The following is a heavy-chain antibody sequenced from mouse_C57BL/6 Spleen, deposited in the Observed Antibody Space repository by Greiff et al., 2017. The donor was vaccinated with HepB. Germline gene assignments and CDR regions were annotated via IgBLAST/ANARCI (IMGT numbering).Heavy chain of an antibody. CDR2: IYPSDSET. CDR1: GYTFTSYW. V-gene: IGHV1-61*01. CDR3: AFYYDYDDEVFDY. Sequence: QVQLQQPGAELVRPGSSVKLSCKASGYTFTSYWMDWVKQRPGQGLEWIGNIYPSDSETHYNQKFKDKATLTVDKSSSTAYMQLSSLTSEDSAVYYCAFYYDYDDEVFDYWGQGTTLTVSS. D-gene: IGHD2-4*01. J-gene: IGHJ2*01.